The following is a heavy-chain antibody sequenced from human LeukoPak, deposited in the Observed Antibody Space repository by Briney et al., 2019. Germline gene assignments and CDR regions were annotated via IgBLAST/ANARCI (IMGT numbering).Heavy chain of an antibody. CDR1: GGSISSSSYY. V-gene: IGHV4-39*02. CDR3: ARDGASVTSAGAFDI. D-gene: IGHD4-17*01. Sequence: PSETLSLTCTVSGGSISSSSYYWGWIRQPPGKGLEWIGSIYHSGSTYYNPSLKSRVTISVDTSKNQFSLKLSSVTAADTAVYYCARDGASVTSAGAFDIWGQGTMVTVSS. CDR2: IYHSGST. J-gene: IGHJ3*02.